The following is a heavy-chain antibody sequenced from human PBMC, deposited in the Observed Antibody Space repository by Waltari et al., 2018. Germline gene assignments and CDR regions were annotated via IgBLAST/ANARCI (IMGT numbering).Heavy chain of an antibody. V-gene: IGHV3-21*01. CDR2: ISSSSSYI. CDR3: ASRNDGPRDY. J-gene: IGHJ4*02. CDR1: GFTFSSYS. Sequence: EVQLVESGGGLVKPGGSLRLSCAASGFTFSSYSMNWVRQAPGKGLEWVSSISSSSSYIYYADSVKGRVTISRDNAKNSLYRQMNSRRAEDTAVYYCASRNDGPRDYWGQGTLVTVSS. D-gene: IGHD1-1*01.